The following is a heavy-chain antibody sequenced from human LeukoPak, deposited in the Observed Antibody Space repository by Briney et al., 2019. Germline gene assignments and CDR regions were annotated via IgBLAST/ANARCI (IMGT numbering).Heavy chain of an antibody. D-gene: IGHD3-3*01. Sequence: SETLSLTCTVSGGSIRSSYYYWGWIRQPPGKGLEWIGSIYDSGSTYYNPSLKSRVTISVDTSKNQFSLKLNSATAADTAVYYCARRDRAIDEDDRYFDYWGQGTLVTVSS. CDR3: ARRDRAIDEDDRYFDY. V-gene: IGHV4-39*01. CDR2: IYDSGST. CDR1: GGSIRSSYYY. J-gene: IGHJ4*02.